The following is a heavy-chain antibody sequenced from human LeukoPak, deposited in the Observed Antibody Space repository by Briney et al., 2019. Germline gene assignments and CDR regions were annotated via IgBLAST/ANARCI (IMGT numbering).Heavy chain of an antibody. CDR2: ISSSSSYI. Sequence: GGSLRLSCAASGFTFSSYSMNWVRQAPGKALEWVSSISSSSSYIYYADSVKGRFPISRDNAKNSLYLQMNSLRAEDTAVYYCASAHPLGSSSTWGQGTLVTVSS. J-gene: IGHJ5*02. CDR1: GFTFSSYS. D-gene: IGHD6-6*01. CDR3: ASAHPLGSSST. V-gene: IGHV3-21*01.